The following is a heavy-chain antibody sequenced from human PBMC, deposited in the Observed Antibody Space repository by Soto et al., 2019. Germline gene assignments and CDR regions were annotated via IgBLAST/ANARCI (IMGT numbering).Heavy chain of an antibody. Sequence: QVQLMQSGAEVKKPGASVKGSCKASGDTFTNYYIHWVRQAPGQGLEWMGTVNPSGGHTTYSQNFLGRVTMTRATSTSTLYMELTSLTSDDTAVYYCARGGHVVVVTAAFDYWGQGTLVTVSS. CDR1: GDTFTNYY. J-gene: IGHJ4*02. D-gene: IGHD2-21*02. CDR3: ARGGHVVVVTAAFDY. CDR2: VNPSGGHT. V-gene: IGHV1-46*01.